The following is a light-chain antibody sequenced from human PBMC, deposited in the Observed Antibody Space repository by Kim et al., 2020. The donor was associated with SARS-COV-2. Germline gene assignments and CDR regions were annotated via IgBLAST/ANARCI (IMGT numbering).Light chain of an antibody. J-gene: IGLJ2*01. V-gene: IGLV1-40*01. CDR1: SSNIGAVYD. CDR2: GNN. CDR3: QSYDTRLSGPV. Sequence: QRVTISCTGTSSNIGAVYDVHWYQQLPGTAPKLLIYGNNNRPSGVPDRFSGSRSGTSASLAITGLQAEDEADYYCQSYDTRLSGPVFGGGTQLTVL.